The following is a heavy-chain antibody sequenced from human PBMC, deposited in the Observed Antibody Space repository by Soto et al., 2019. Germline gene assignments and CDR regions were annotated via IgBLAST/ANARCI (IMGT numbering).Heavy chain of an antibody. Sequence: KASETLSLTCAVYGGSFSGYYWGWVRQPPGKGLEWLGEINHSGSSNYHPSFKSRVTISVDTSNNQFSLRVNSVTPADTAVYYCARGEITLLGGMDVWGQGTTVTVSS. V-gene: IGHV4-34*01. J-gene: IGHJ6*02. CDR1: GGSFSGYY. CDR3: ARGEITLLGGMDV. CDR2: INHSGSS. D-gene: IGHD3-10*01.